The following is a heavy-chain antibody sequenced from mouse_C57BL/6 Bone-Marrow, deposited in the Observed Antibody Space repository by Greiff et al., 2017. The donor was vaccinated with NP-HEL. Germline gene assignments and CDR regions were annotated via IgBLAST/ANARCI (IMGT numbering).Heavy chain of an antibody. CDR2: ISYDGSN. CDR1: GYSITSGYY. Sequence: EVQLVESGPGLVKPSQSLSLTCSVTGYSITSGYYWNWIRQFPGNKLEWMGYISYDGSNNYNPSLKNRISITRDTSKNQFFLKLNSVTTEDTATYYCARSGSSSHWYFDVWGTGTTVTVSS. CDR3: ARSGSSSHWYFDV. J-gene: IGHJ1*03. V-gene: IGHV3-6*01. D-gene: IGHD1-1*01.